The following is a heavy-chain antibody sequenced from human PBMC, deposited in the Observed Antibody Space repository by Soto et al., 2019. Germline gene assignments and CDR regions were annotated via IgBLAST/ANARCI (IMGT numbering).Heavy chain of an antibody. Sequence: TLSLTCAVYGGSFSGMCVSWIRQPPGKALEWLALVDWDDDKYYNTSLRTRLTISRDTSKNQVILTMTNMDPVDTATYYCARRAAYSSSYFFDYWGQGSLVTVSS. V-gene: IGHV2-70*01. J-gene: IGHJ4*02. CDR1: GGSFSGMC. CDR3: ARRAAYSSSYFFDY. CDR2: VDWDDDK. D-gene: IGHD6-6*01.